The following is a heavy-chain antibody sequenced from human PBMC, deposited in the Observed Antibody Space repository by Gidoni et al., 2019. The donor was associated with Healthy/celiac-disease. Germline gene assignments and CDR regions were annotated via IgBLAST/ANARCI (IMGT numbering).Heavy chain of an antibody. J-gene: IGHJ6*03. V-gene: IGHV3-33*01. D-gene: IGHD6-19*01. CDR1: GFTFSSYG. Sequence: QVQLVESGGGVVQPGRSLRLSCAASGFTFSSYGMHWVRQAPGKGLEWVAVIWYDGSNKYYADSVKGRFTISRDNSKNTLYLQMNSLRAEDTAVYYCARGYSSGWWHYYYYMDVWGKGTTVTVSS. CDR3: ARGYSSGWWHYYYYMDV. CDR2: IWYDGSNK.